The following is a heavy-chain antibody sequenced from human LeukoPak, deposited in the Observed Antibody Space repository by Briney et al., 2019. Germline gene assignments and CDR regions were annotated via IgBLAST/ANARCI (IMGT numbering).Heavy chain of an antibody. J-gene: IGHJ6*03. V-gene: IGHV4-38-2*02. D-gene: IGHD4-11*01. CDR3: ARIKRRQYPSHYYYMDV. CDR2: IYHSVTT. CDR1: GYSISSGYF. Sequence: PSETLSLTCTVSGYSISSGYFWGWMRQPPGKGLEWIGSIYHSVTTHYNPSLKSRVTISVDTSKKQFSLKLSSVTAADTAVYYCARIKRRQYPSHYYYMDVWGKGTTVTVSS.